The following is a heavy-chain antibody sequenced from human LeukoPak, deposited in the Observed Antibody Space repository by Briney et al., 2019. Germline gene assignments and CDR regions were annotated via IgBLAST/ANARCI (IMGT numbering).Heavy chain of an antibody. Sequence: PGGSLRLSCAASGFTFSSYAMHWVRQAPGKGLEWVAVISYDGSNKYYADSVKGRFTISRDNSKNALYVQMNSLRAEDTAVYYWGRDMTTVTTNYGGQGTLVTVSS. J-gene: IGHJ4*02. CDR1: GFTFSSYA. CDR2: ISYDGSNK. V-gene: IGHV3-30-3*01. CDR3: GRDMTTVTTNY. D-gene: IGHD4-17*01.